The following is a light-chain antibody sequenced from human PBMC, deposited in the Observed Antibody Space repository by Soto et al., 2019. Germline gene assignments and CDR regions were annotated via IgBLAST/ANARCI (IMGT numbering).Light chain of an antibody. V-gene: IGKV3-15*01. CDR1: QSVSSN. CDR2: GAS. J-gene: IGKJ2*01. Sequence: EIVMTQSPATLSVSPGERATLSCRASQSVSSNLAWYHQKPGQAPRLLSYGASTRATGIPARFSGSGSGTEFTLTISSLQSEDFAVYYCQQYNNWPRTFGQGTKLEIK. CDR3: QQYNNWPRT.